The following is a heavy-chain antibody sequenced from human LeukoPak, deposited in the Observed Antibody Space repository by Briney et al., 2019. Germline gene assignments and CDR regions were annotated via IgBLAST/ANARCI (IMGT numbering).Heavy chain of an antibody. Sequence: GGSLRLSCAASGFTFSSYAMSWVRQAPGKGLEWASAISGSGGSTYYADSVKGRFTISRDNSKNTLYLQMNSLRAKDTAVYYCAKDSTFARKAHDFWSGQYYYYYMDVWGKGTTVTVSS. D-gene: IGHD3-3*01. CDR3: AKDSTFARKAHDFWSGQYYYYYMDV. V-gene: IGHV3-23*01. J-gene: IGHJ6*03. CDR2: ISGSGGST. CDR1: GFTFSSYA.